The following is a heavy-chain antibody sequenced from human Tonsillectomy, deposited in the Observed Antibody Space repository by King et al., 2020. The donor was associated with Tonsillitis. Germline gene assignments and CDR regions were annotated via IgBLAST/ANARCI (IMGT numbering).Heavy chain of an antibody. Sequence: QLVQSGGGLVQPGGSLRLSCAASGFIFNAFSMNWVRQAPGKGLEWVSSINYRSSSIYYADSVKGRLTISRDNAKNSLYLQMNSLRAEDTAVYYCARDKGADYYDSGRGSFDVWGQGTMVTVAS. D-gene: IGHD3-22*01. CDR2: INYRSSSI. V-gene: IGHV3-21*01. CDR1: GFIFNAFS. J-gene: IGHJ3*01. CDR3: ARDKGADYYDSGRGSFDV.